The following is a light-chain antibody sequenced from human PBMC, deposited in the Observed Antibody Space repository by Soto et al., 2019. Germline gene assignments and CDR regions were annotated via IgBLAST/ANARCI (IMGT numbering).Light chain of an antibody. CDR3: QQSYSTPIR. J-gene: IGKJ5*01. CDR2: TAS. V-gene: IGKV1-39*01. CDR1: QSSSSH. Sequence: IRMTQTPSSLSASVGDTGTITCRASQSSSSHLNWYQQKPGKAPNLLMYTASNLQSGVPSRFSGSGSGTDFTLTISSLQPEDFATYYCQQSYSTPIRFGQGTRLEI.